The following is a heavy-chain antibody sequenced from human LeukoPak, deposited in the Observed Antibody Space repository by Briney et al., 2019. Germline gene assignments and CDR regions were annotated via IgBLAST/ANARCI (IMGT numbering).Heavy chain of an antibody. CDR3: AKDLVVAAAPVASVMDV. D-gene: IGHD6-13*01. Sequence: GGSLRLSCAASGLTFSSYGMHWVRQTPGKGLEWVAFIWYDGINKHYADSVKGRFTISRDNSKNTLSLQMNSLRSEDTAVYYCAKDLVVAAAPVASVMDVWGKGTTVTVSS. J-gene: IGHJ6*04. CDR2: IWYDGINK. V-gene: IGHV3-30*02. CDR1: GLTFSSYG.